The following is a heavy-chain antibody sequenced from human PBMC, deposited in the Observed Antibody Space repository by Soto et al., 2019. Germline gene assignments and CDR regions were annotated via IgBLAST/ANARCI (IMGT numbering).Heavy chain of an antibody. CDR2: INHSGST. D-gene: IGHD7-27*01. CDR1: VGSFSGYY. J-gene: IGHJ4*02. Sequence: QVQLQQWGAGLLKPSESLSLTCAVYVGSFSGYYWSWLRQPPGKGLEWIGEINHSGSTNYNPSHKTRVTLSENTSKNQFSLKLSSVTAADTAVYYCARGWGRIFDYWGQGTLVTVSS. V-gene: IGHV4-34*01. CDR3: ARGWGRIFDY.